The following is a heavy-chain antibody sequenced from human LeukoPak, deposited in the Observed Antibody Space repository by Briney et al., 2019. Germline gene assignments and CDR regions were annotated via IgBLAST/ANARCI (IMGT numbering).Heavy chain of an antibody. Sequence: ESGPTLVKPTQTLTLTCTFSGFSLTTSGVGVGWIRQPPGKALEWLALIYWDDDKRYSPSLKSRVTITKDTSKNQVVLTMTNMDPVGTATYYCSRTRRGQIGWTNDYWGQGTLVTVSS. CDR3: SRTRRGQIGWTNDY. CDR2: IYWDDDK. V-gene: IGHV2-5*02. D-gene: IGHD6-19*01. CDR1: GFSLTTSGVG. J-gene: IGHJ4*02.